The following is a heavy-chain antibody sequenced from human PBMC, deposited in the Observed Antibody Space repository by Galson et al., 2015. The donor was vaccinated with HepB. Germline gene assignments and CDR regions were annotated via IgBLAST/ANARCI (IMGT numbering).Heavy chain of an antibody. V-gene: IGHV3-15*01. CDR2: IKSKTDGGTT. CDR1: GFTFSNAW. J-gene: IGHJ4*02. CDR3: TTEVVVAAEYYFDY. D-gene: IGHD2-15*01. Sequence: SLRLSCAASGFTFSNAWMSWVRQAPGKGLEWVGRIKSKTDGGTTDYAAPVKGRFTISRDDSKNTLYLQMNSLKTEDTAVYYCTTEVVVAAEYYFDYWGQGTLVTVSS.